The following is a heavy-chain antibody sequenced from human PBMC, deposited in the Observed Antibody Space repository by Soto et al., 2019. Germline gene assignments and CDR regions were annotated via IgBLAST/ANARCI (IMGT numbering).Heavy chain of an antibody. CDR2: INSDGSST. CDR3: ARERGILWFGELLKGPGY. CDR1: GFTFSSYW. J-gene: IGHJ4*02. V-gene: IGHV3-74*01. D-gene: IGHD3-10*01. Sequence: GGSLRLSCAASGFTFSSYWMHWVRQAPGKGLVWVSRINSDGSSTSYADSVKGRFTISRDNAKNTLYLQMNSLRAEDTAVYYCARERGILWFGELLKGPGYWGQGTLVTVSS.